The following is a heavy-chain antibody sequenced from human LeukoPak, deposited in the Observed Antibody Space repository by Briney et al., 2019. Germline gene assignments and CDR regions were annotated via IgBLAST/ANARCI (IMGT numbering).Heavy chain of an antibody. CDR3: AKGVAARYIDY. J-gene: IGHJ4*02. D-gene: IGHD6-6*01. Sequence: GGSLRLSCVGSGLTFSNYRMYWVRQGPGKGLVWISRISKDGSSTNYADSVKGRFTISRDNAKNTLYLQMNSLRAEDTAVYYCAKGVAARYIDYWGQGTLVTVSS. CDR1: GLTFSNYR. V-gene: IGHV3-74*01. CDR2: ISKDGSST.